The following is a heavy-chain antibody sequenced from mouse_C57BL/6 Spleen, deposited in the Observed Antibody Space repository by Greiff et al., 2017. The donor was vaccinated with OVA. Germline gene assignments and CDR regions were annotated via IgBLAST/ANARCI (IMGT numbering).Heavy chain of an antibody. CDR2: IHPNSGST. CDR1: GYTFTSYW. J-gene: IGHJ4*01. CDR3: ARVDDYDGYAMDY. Sequence: VQLQQPGAELVKPGASVKLSCKASGYTFTSYWMHWVKQRPGQGLEWIGMIHPNSGSTNYNEKFKSKATLTVDKSSSTTYMQLSSLTSEDSAVYYCARVDDYDGYAMDYWGQGTSVTVSS. D-gene: IGHD2-4*01. V-gene: IGHV1-64*01.